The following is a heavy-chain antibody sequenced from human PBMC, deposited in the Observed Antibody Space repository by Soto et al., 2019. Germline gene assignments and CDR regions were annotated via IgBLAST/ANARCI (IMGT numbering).Heavy chain of an antibody. CDR2: ISAYNGNT. J-gene: IGHJ3*02. CDR3: ARESAPTMIVWVGAFDI. D-gene: IGHD3-22*01. V-gene: IGHV1-18*04. Sequence: ASVKVSCKASGYTFTSYGISWVRQAPGQGLEWMGWISAYNGNTNYAQKLQGRVTMTTDTSTSTAYMELRSLRSDDTAVYYCARESAPTMIVWVGAFDIWGQGTMVTVS. CDR1: GYTFTSYG.